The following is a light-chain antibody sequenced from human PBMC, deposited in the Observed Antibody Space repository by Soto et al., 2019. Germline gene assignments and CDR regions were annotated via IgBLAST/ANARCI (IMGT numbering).Light chain of an antibody. CDR2: WAS. CDR1: QSVLYSSNNKND. J-gene: IGKJ2*01. V-gene: IGKV4-1*01. CDR3: QQYDGSPYT. Sequence: DIVMTQSPDSLAASLGERATINCKSSQSVLYSSNNKNDLAWYQQKPGQPPKLLIYWASTRESGFPDRFSGSGSGPDFTLTVSSLQAEDVAVYYCQQYDGSPYTFGQGTKLEIK.